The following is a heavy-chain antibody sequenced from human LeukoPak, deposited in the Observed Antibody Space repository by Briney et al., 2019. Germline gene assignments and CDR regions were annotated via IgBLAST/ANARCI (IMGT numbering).Heavy chain of an antibody. CDR3: AKDKRGGVEGLYYGMDV. Sequence: GGSLRLSCAASGFTFSSYAMSWVRQAPGKGLEWVSLISWDGGSTYYADSVKGRFTISRDNSKNSLYLQMNSLRAEDTALYYCAKDKRGGVEGLYYGMDVWGQGTTVTVS. CDR1: GFTFSSYA. CDR2: ISWDGGST. V-gene: IGHV3-43D*03. J-gene: IGHJ6*02. D-gene: IGHD2-21*01.